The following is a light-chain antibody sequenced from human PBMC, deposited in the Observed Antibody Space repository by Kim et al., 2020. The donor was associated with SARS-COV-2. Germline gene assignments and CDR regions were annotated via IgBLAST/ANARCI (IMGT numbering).Light chain of an antibody. J-gene: IGKJ5*01. CDR2: AAS. CDR1: QGIRND. V-gene: IGKV1-17*01. CDR3: LQHNSYPRT. Sequence: DIQMTQSPSSLSASVGDRVTITCRASQGIRNDLAWYQQKPDKPLKRLIYAASTLQSGVPPRFSGSGSGTEFTLTISSLQPEDFATYYCLQHNSYPRTFGQGTRLEIK.